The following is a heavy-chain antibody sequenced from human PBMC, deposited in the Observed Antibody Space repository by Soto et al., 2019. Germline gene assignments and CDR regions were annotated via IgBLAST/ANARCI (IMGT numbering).Heavy chain of an antibody. D-gene: IGHD5-12*01. J-gene: IGHJ6*02. V-gene: IGHV1-8*01. CDR3: ARGRNQLRHYYYYYGMDV. CDR1: GYTFTSYN. CDR2: MNPNSGNT. Sequence: ASVKVSCKASGYTFTSYNLNWVRQATGQGLEWMGWMNPNSGNTGYAQKFQGRVTMTRNTSISTAYMELSSLRSEDTAVYYCARGRNQLRHYYYYYGMDVWGQGTTVTVSS.